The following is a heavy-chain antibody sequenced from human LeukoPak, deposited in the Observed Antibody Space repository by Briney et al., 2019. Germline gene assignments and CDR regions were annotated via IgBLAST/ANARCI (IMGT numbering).Heavy chain of an antibody. D-gene: IGHD3-10*01. V-gene: IGHV4-4*07. CDR2: IYTSGNT. CDR3: ARATTFYGSGMDYFDY. CDR1: GGSISSYY. Sequence: SETLSLTCTVSGGSISSYYWSWIRQPAGKGLEWIGRIYTSGNTNYNPSLKSRVTMSVDTSKNQFSLKLSSVTAADTAVYYCARATTFYGSGMDYFDYWGQGTLVTVSS. J-gene: IGHJ4*02.